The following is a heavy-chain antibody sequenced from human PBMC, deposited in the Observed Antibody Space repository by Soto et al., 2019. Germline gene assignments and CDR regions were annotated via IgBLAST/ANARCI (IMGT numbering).Heavy chain of an antibody. CDR3: ARLGSSWPYYYYGMDV. D-gene: IGHD6-13*01. CDR1: GGSFSGYY. V-gene: IGHV4-34*01. Sequence: LSLTCAVYGGSFSGYYWSWIRQPPGKGLEWIGEINHSGSTNYNPSLKSRVTISVDTSKNQFSLKLSSVTAADTAVYYCARLGSSWPYYYYGMDVWGQGTTVTAP. J-gene: IGHJ6*02. CDR2: INHSGST.